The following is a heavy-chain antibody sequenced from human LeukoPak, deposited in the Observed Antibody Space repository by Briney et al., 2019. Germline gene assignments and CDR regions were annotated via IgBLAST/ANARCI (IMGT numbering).Heavy chain of an antibody. J-gene: IGHJ3*02. V-gene: IGHV4-39*07. CDR2: IYYSGST. CDR3: ARVHRKPIVVVPAELPLKRLVDAFDI. Sequence: PSETLSLTCTVSGGSISSSSYYWGWIRQPPGKGLEWIGSIYYSGSTYYNPSLKSRVTISVDTSKNQFSLKLSSVTAADTAVYYCARVHRKPIVVVPAELPLKRLVDAFDIWGQGTMVTVSS. D-gene: IGHD2-2*01. CDR1: GGSISSSSYY.